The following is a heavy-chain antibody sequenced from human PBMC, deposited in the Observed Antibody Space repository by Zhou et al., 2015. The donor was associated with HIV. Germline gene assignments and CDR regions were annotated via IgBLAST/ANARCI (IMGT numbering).Heavy chain of an antibody. CDR3: ARWNYVWGSYRSALGY. CDR2: IWFDGSKE. V-gene: IGHV3-33*01. Sequence: QVQLVESGGGVVQPGRSLRLSCTASGFTFSSYGMNWVRQAPGKGLEWVAAIWFDGSKEYYADSVKGRFAISRDNSKNTLYLQMSSLRAEDTAVYYCARWNYVWGSYRSALGYWGQGTLVTVSS. J-gene: IGHJ4*02. D-gene: IGHD3-16*02. CDR1: GFTFSSYG.